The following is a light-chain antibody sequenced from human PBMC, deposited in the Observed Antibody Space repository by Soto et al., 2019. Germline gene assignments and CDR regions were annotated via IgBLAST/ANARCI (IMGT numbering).Light chain of an antibody. CDR3: CSYGGSGAYV. J-gene: IGLJ1*01. CDR1: SSDVGNFNL. CDR2: GVA. Sequence: QSVLTQPASVSGSPGQSITISCTGTSSDVGNFNLVSWYQQHPDKAPKLMIYGVAKRPAGVSNRFSASKSGNTASLTISGLQAEDEADYHCCSYGGSGAYVFGTGTKVTVL. V-gene: IGLV2-23*02.